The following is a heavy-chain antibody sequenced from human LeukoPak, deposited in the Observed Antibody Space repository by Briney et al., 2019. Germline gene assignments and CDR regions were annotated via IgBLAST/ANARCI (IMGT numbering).Heavy chain of an antibody. J-gene: IGHJ4*02. Sequence: GGSLRLSCAASGFTFSSYARRWVRQAPGKGLEWVAVISYDGSNKYYADSVKGRFTISRDNSKNTLYLQMNSLRAEDTAVYYCARDFWMGYWGQGTLLTVSS. CDR2: ISYDGSNK. CDR3: ARDFWMGY. CDR1: GFTFSSYA. V-gene: IGHV3-30*04. D-gene: IGHD3-3*01.